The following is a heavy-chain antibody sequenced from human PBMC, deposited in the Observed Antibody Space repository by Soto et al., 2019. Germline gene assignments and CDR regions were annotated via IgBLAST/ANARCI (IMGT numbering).Heavy chain of an antibody. Sequence: QVQLVQSGAEVKNPGASVKVSCKTSGYTFTKYGVGWVRQAPGQGLEWMGWISGSSGNANYAEKVQGRITLTTDTSTSTAYIELRSLRSADPAVYYCAREMAGLGGEYDYWGQGTLVTVSS. CDR3: AREMAGLGGEYDY. CDR1: GYTFTKYG. V-gene: IGHV1-18*01. D-gene: IGHD3-16*01. CDR2: ISGSSGNA. J-gene: IGHJ4*02.